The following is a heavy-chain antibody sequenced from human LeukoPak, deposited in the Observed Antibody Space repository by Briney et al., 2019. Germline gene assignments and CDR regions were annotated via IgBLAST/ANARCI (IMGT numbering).Heavy chain of an antibody. J-gene: IGHJ3*02. V-gene: IGHV3-73*01. Sequence: GGSLRLSCAASGFTFSGSAMHWVRQASGKGLEWVGRIRSKANSYATAYAASVKGRFTISRDDSKNTAYLQMNSLKTEDTAVYYCTSYYYDSTDAFDIWGQGTMVTVSS. D-gene: IGHD3-22*01. CDR1: GFTFSGSA. CDR3: TSYYYDSTDAFDI. CDR2: IRSKANSYAT.